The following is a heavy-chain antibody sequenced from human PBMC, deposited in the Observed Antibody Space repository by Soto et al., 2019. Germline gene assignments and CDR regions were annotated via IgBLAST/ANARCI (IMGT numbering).Heavy chain of an antibody. CDR1: GYTFTSYG. D-gene: IGHD1-1*01. CDR3: ARWEEQLERRGVVDY. CDR2: ISAYNGNT. J-gene: IGHJ4*02. Sequence: ASVKVSCKASGYTFTSYGISWVRQAPGQGLEWMGWISAYNGNTNYAQKLQGRVTMTTDTSTSTAYMELRSLRSDDTAVYYCARWEEQLERRGVVDYWGQGTLVTVSS. V-gene: IGHV1-18*01.